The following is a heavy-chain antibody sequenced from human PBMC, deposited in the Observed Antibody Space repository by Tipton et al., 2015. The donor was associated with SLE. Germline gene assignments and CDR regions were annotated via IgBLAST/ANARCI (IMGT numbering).Heavy chain of an antibody. V-gene: IGHV4-39*07. CDR3: ARENEGRTVAGPGWFDP. CDR2: INHSGST. Sequence: TLSLTCTVSGGSISSSSYYWSWIRQPPGKGLEWIGEINHSGSTNYNPSLKSRVTISVDTSKNQFSLKLSSVTAADTAVYYCARENEGRTVAGPGWFDPWGQGTLVTVSS. J-gene: IGHJ5*02. D-gene: IGHD6-19*01. CDR1: GGSISSSSYY.